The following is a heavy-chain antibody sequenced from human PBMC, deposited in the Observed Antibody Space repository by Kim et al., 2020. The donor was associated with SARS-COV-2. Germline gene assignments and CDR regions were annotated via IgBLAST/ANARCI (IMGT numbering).Heavy chain of an antibody. Sequence: GGSLRLSCAASGFTFDDYTMHWVRQAPGKGLEWVSLISWDGGSTYYADSVKGRFTISRDNSKNSLYLQMNSLRTEDTALYYCAKDMGRLTIFGVVTENYFDYWGQGTLVTVSS. CDR2: ISWDGGST. CDR3: AKDMGRLTIFGVVTENYFDY. V-gene: IGHV3-43*01. CDR1: GFTFDDYT. D-gene: IGHD3-3*01. J-gene: IGHJ4*02.